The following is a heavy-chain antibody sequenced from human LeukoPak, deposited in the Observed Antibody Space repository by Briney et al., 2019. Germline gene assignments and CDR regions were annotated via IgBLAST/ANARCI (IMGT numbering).Heavy chain of an antibody. J-gene: IGHJ4*02. D-gene: IGHD3/OR15-3a*01. CDR3: ARGRSNSDY. CDR2: IYYSGST. CDR1: GGSINSYY. Sequence: SETLSLTCTVSGGSINSYYWTWIRQPPGKGLEWIGYIYYSGSTNYNPSLKSRVTISVDTSKDQFPLTLSSVTAADTAVYYCARGRSNSDYWGQGTLVTVSS. V-gene: IGHV4-59*01.